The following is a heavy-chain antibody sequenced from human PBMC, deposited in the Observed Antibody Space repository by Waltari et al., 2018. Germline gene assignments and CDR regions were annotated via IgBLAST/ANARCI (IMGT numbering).Heavy chain of an antibody. J-gene: IGHJ4*02. D-gene: IGHD6-19*01. V-gene: IGHV3-33*06. CDR1: GFTFSRYG. Sequence: QVQLVESGGGVVKPGRSLRLSCAASGFTFSRYGMHWVRQAPGKGLEWVAVIWYDGSNKYYADSVKGRFTISRDNSKNTLYLQMNSLRAEDTAVYYCAKDRAVAGTGRYFDYWGQGTLVTVSS. CDR2: IWYDGSNK. CDR3: AKDRAVAGTGRYFDY.